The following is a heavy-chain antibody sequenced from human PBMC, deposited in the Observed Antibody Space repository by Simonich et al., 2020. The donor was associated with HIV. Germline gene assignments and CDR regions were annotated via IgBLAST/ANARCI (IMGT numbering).Heavy chain of an antibody. V-gene: IGHV1-2*02. CDR1: GYTFTGYY. CDR3: ARAVLEWLYMDV. J-gene: IGHJ6*03. CDR2: INPNSGGT. D-gene: IGHD3-3*01. Sequence: QVQLVQSGSELKKPGASVKISCKTSGYTFTGYYMHWVRQAPGQGLEWMGWINPNSGGTTYAQKFQGRVTMTRDTSTSTVYMEVSSLRSEDTAVYYCARAVLEWLYMDVWGKGTTVTVSS.